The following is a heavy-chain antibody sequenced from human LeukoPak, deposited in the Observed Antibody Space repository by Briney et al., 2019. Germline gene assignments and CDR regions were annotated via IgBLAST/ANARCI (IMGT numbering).Heavy chain of an antibody. V-gene: IGHV1-18*01. D-gene: IGHD3-10*01. CDR2: ISAYNGNT. Sequence: ASVKVSCKASGYTFNSYGISWVRQAPGQGLEWMGWISAYNGNTNYAQKLQGRVTMTTDTSTSTAYMELRSLRSDDTAVYYCARSSQRYYYGSGSDAFDIWGQGTMVTVSS. CDR1: GYTFNSYG. J-gene: IGHJ3*02. CDR3: ARSSQRYYYGSGSDAFDI.